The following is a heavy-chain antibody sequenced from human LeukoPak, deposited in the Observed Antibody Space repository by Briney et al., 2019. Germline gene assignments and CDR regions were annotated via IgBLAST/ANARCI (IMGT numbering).Heavy chain of an antibody. J-gene: IGHJ4*02. Sequence: QSGGSLRLSCAASGFTFNTYAMSWVRQAPGKGLEWVSTIVGSADSTYYADSVKGRFTISRDNSKNTVYLQTNSLRAEDTAVYYCAKGFYFGSGSYRYFDYWGQGTLVTVSS. CDR3: AKGFYFGSGSYRYFDY. CDR1: GFTFNTYA. D-gene: IGHD3-10*01. V-gene: IGHV3-23*01. CDR2: IVGSADST.